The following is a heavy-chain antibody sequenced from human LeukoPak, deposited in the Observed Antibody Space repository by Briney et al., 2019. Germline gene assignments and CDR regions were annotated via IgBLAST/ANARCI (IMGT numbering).Heavy chain of an antibody. J-gene: IGHJ4*02. CDR3: TSRKNWGSWGYFDY. CDR2: IKSETDGGTT. CDR1: GFTFSNAW. D-gene: IGHD7-27*01. Sequence: GGSLRLSCAASGFTFSNAWMNWVRQAPGKGLEWVGRIKSETDGGTTDYAAPVKGRFTISRDDSKSIAYLQMNSLKTEDTAVYYCTSRKNWGSWGYFDYWGQGTLVTVSS. V-gene: IGHV3-15*01.